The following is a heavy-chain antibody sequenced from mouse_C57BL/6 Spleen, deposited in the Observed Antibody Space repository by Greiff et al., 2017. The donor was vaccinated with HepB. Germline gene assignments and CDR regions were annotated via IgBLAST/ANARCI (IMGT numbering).Heavy chain of an antibody. Sequence: QVQLQQPGAELVMPGASVKLSCKASGYTFTSYWMHWVKQRPGQGLEWIGEIDPSDSYTNYNQKFKGKSTLTVDKSSSTAYMQLSSLTSEDSAVYYCARGGGNWDGDYWGQGTTLTVSS. D-gene: IGHD4-1*01. CDR1: GYTFTSYW. J-gene: IGHJ2*01. CDR3: ARGGGNWDGDY. CDR2: IDPSDSYT. V-gene: IGHV1-69*01.